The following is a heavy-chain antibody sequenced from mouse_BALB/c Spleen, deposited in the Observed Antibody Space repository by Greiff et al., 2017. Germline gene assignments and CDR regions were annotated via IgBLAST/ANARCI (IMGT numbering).Heavy chain of an antibody. J-gene: IGHJ4*01. V-gene: IGHV14-1*02. D-gene: IGHD2-14*01. CDR2: IDPENGNT. CDR3: SRYYRYGEGYGMDC. Sequence: VQLQQSGAELVRPGALVKLSCQASGFNITDYYMHWVKQRPEQGLEWIGWIDPENGNTIYGPKFQGKASITADTSSNTAYLQLSSLTSEDTAVYCGSRYYRYGEGYGMDCWGQGTSVSVYS. CDR1: GFNITDYY.